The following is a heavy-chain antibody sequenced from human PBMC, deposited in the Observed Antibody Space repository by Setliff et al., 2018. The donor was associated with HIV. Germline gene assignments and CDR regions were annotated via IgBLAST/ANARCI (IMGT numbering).Heavy chain of an antibody. Sequence: PSETLSLTCAVYNVAISSNSYYWGSIRQPPGKGLEWIGSIPPSGTTYYSQSLKNRVTISVDTSRNRFSLKLGSVSASDTANYYGARQPLYFGEPYYFDYWGLGTLVTVSS. D-gene: IGHD3-10*01. CDR2: IPPSGTT. CDR1: NVAISSNSYY. CDR3: ARQPLYFGEPYYFDY. J-gene: IGHJ4*02. V-gene: IGHV4-39*01.